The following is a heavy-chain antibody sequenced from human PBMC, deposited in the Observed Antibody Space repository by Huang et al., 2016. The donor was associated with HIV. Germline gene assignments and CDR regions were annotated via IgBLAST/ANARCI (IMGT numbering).Heavy chain of an antibody. Sequence: EVQLVQSGAEMKRPGESLKISCKVSGYCFTRQWIGWVRQMPGKGPEWMGITYPGYSDVKYRPTFQVQVTISADNSISTAYLQWKSLKVSDTAMYFCARPPTYSDDGGYYIDAFGVWGRGTMVTVS. CDR3: ARPPTYSDDGGYYIDAFGV. V-gene: IGHV5-51*03. D-gene: IGHD2-21*02. CDR1: GYCFTRQW. J-gene: IGHJ3*01. CDR2: TYPGYSDV.